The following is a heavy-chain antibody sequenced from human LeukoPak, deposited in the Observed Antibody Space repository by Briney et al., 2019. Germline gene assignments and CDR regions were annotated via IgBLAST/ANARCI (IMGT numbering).Heavy chain of an antibody. D-gene: IGHD6-19*01. Sequence: GGSLRLSCAASGFTFSSYEMNWVRQAPGKGLEWVANIKQDGSEKYYVDSVKGRFTISRDNAKNSLYLQMNSLRAEDTAVYYCARQKRYSGGWYLFDYWGQGTLVTVSS. CDR3: ARQKRYSGGWYLFDY. V-gene: IGHV3-7*01. J-gene: IGHJ4*02. CDR2: IKQDGSEK. CDR1: GFTFSSYE.